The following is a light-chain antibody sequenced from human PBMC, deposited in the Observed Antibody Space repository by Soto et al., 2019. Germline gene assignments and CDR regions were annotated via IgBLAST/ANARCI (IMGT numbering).Light chain of an antibody. J-gene: IGLJ2*01. CDR2: RNN. CDR3: ATWDDRLYGVV. Sequence: QSVLTQPPSVSGTPGQRVTISCSGSNSNIGTNLVFWYQQLPRSAPKLLIYRNNYWSSGVPDRFSASKSGTSASLAISGLRSEDEADYYCATWDDRLYGVVFGGGTKLTVL. V-gene: IGLV1-47*01. CDR1: NSNIGTNL.